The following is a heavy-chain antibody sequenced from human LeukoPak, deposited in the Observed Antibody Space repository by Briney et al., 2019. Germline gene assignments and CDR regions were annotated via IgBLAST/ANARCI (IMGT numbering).Heavy chain of an antibody. CDR3: ARADSGITVTGHNNLNQSNWFDP. J-gene: IGHJ5*02. V-gene: IGHV1-2*02. Sequence: ASVKVSCKASGYTFTDYYMHGVRQAPGQGLEWMGWINPDSGGTNYAQNFQGRVTMTRDTSISIVYMELSRLRSDDTAVYYCARADSGITVTGHNNLNQSNWFDPWGQGTLVTVSS. D-gene: IGHD6-19*01. CDR1: GYTFTDYY. CDR2: INPDSGGT.